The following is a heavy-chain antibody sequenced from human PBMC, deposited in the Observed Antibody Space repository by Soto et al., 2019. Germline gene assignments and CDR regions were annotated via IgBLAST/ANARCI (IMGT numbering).Heavy chain of an antibody. D-gene: IGHD6-19*01. J-gene: IGHJ4*02. CDR3: ARWYTSGWAPPSGFDY. CDR2: ISAYNGIT. V-gene: IGHV1-18*01. CDR1: GYTFSSYG. Sequence: ASVKVSCKASGYTFSSYGISWVRQAPGQGLEWMGRISAYNGITNYAQQLQGRVTMTTDTSTSTAYMELRSLRSDDTAVYYCARWYTSGWAPPSGFDYWGQGTLVTVSS.